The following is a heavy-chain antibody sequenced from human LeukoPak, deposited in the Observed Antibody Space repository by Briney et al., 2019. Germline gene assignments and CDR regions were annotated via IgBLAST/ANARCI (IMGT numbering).Heavy chain of an antibody. Sequence: GGSLRLSCAASGFTFSSYGMHWVRQAPGKGLEWVAVIWYDGSNKYYADSVKGRFTISRDNSKNTLYLQMNSLRAEDTAVYYCARDRFGAYPEHWGQGTLVTVSS. CDR1: GFTFSSYG. CDR3: ARDRFGAYPEH. V-gene: IGHV3-33*01. D-gene: IGHD3-16*01. J-gene: IGHJ1*01. CDR2: IWYDGSNK.